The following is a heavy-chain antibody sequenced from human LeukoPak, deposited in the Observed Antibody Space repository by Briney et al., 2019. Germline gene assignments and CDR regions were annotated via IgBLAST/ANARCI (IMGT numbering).Heavy chain of an antibody. V-gene: IGHV1-46*01. CDR1: GYTFTRYY. D-gene: IGHD2-2*01. CDR3: VVSSTSWAPGRGYYYGMDV. J-gene: IGHJ6*02. CDR2: INPSGGST. Sequence: ASVKVSCKASGYTFTRYYMHWVRQAPGQGLEWMGIINPSGGSTCYAQKYQGRVTMTRDPSTSTVYMELSSLRSEDTAVYYCVVSSTSWAPGRGYYYGMDVWGQGTTVTVSS.